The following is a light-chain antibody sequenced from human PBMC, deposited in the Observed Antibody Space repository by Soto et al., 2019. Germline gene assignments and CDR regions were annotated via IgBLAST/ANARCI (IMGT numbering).Light chain of an antibody. CDR3: QEYETFSPWT. CDR2: KAT. Sequence: DILMTQSPSIVSASVGDRVTITCRASQRIDTWLAWYQQKPGTAPKLLIYKATTLQSGVPSRFSGSGSGTEFTLAISSLEPDDFATYYCQEYETFSPWTFGQGTKVEVK. V-gene: IGKV1-5*03. J-gene: IGKJ1*01. CDR1: QRIDTW.